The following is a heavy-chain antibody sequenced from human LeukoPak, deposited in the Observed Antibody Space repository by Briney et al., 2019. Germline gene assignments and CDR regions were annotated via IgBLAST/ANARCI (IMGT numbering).Heavy chain of an antibody. CDR3: ARGDTFRIAAEPFDY. CDR1: GFTFSGSA. D-gene: IGHD6-6*01. V-gene: IGHV3-73*01. CDR2: IRSKANSYAT. J-gene: IGHJ4*02. Sequence: GGSLRLSCAASGFTFSGSAMHWVRQASGKGLEWVDRIRSKANSYATAYAASVKGRFTISRDDSKNTLYLQMNSLRAEDTALYYCARGDTFRIAAEPFDYWGQGTLVTVSS.